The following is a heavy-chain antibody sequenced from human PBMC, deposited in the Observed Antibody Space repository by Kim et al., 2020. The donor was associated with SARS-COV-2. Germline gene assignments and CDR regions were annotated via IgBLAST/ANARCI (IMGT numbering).Heavy chain of an antibody. D-gene: IGHD6-19*01. V-gene: IGHV3-30*04. J-gene: IGHJ4*02. CDR2: ISYDGSNK. Sequence: GGSLRLSCAASGFTFSSYAMHWVRQAPGRGLEWVAVISYDGSNKYYADSVKGRFTISRDNSKNTLYLQMNSLRAEDTAVYYCARGPTRPQWLVHRNFDYWGQGTLVTVSS. CDR1: GFTFSSYA. CDR3: ARGPTRPQWLVHRNFDY.